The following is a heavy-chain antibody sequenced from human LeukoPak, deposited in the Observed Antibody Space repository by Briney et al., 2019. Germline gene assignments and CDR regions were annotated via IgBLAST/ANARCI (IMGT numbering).Heavy chain of an antibody. J-gene: IGHJ4*02. CDR1: GYTFSSGYY. Sequence: ASVKVSCKASGYTFSSGYYLHWVRQAPGRGLEWMGWINPNNGDTNYAQKFQGRITMTRDTSISTAYMELSRLRSDDAAVYFCARGAYYNFWSGFYYSPHFDYWGQGTLVTVSS. V-gene: IGHV1-2*02. CDR2: INPNNGDT. CDR3: ARGAYYNFWSGFYYSPHFDY. D-gene: IGHD3-3*01.